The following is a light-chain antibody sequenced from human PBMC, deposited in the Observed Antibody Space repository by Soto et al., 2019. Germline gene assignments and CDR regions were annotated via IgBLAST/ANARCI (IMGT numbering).Light chain of an antibody. CDR3: QQRSNWTQRLN. J-gene: IGKJ4*01. CDR1: QSVSSY. V-gene: IGKV3-11*01. Sequence: EIVLTQSPATLSLSPGERATLSCRASQSVSSYLAWYQQKPGQAPRLLIYDASNRATGIPARFSGSGSGTAFTLTISSLEPEDFAVYYCQQRSNWTQRLNFGGGTKVDI. CDR2: DAS.